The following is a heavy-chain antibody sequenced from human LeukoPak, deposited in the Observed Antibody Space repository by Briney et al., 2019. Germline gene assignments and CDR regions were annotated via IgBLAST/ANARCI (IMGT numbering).Heavy chain of an antibody. CDR1: GYTFTDYY. D-gene: IGHD5-24*01. CDR3: ARDLSGDGYNTRYFQH. J-gene: IGHJ1*01. V-gene: IGHV1-69*13. Sequence: ASVKVSCKASGYTFTDYYTHWVRQVPGQGLEWMGGIIPIFGTANYAQKFQGRVTITADESTSTAYMELSSLRSEDTAVYYCARDLSGDGYNTRYFQHWGQGTLVTVSS. CDR2: IIPIFGTA.